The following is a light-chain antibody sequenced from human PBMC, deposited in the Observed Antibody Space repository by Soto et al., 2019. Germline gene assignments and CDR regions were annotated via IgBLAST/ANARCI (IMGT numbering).Light chain of an antibody. Sequence: QSVLTHPPSASGTPGQRGTISCSGSSSNIGSNTVNWYQQLPGTAPKLLIYSNNQRPSGVPDRFSGSKSGTSASLAISGLQSEDEADYYCAAWDDSLNGHWVFGGGTKLTVL. V-gene: IGLV1-44*01. CDR3: AAWDDSLNGHWV. CDR2: SNN. CDR1: SSNIGSNT. J-gene: IGLJ3*02.